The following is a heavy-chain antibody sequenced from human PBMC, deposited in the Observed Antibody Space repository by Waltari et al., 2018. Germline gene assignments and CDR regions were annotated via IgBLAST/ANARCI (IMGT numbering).Heavy chain of an antibody. J-gene: IGHJ4*02. V-gene: IGHV3-23*04. CDR3: AKDHPSDGWPAFDS. Sequence: EVQLVESGGGLVQPGGSLRLPCAALGFSIGPPAMSWVRQAPGKGLEWVSSITRQATTYYAGSVRGRFVISRDDSDNKVHLQMNGLNADDTATYYCAKDHPSDGWPAFDSWGQGTQVIVSS. CDR1: GFSIGPPA. CDR2: ITRQATT. D-gene: IGHD6-19*01.